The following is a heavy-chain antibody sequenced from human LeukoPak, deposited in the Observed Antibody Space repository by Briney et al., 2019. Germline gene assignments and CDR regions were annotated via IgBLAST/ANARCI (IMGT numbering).Heavy chain of an antibody. V-gene: IGHV1-18*01. Sequence: ASVKVSCKASGYTFTSYGITWVRQAAGQGLEWMGWISTYNTNTNHAQNLQGRVTMTTDTSTSTAYMELRSLRSDDTAIYYCARRSRSGLRDYWGQGTLVTVSS. CDR1: GYTFTSYG. D-gene: IGHD3-10*01. J-gene: IGHJ4*02. CDR2: ISTYNTNT. CDR3: ARRSRSGLRDY.